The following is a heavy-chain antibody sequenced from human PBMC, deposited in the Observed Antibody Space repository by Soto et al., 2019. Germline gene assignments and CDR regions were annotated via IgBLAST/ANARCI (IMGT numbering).Heavy chain of an antibody. Sequence: GESVKSSCKGSGYRFTTYLIGCVRQIPGEGLEWMGIIYPGDSDTRSSPSFQGQVSISVDRSISTAYLQWSSLKASDTAMYFCARAYCSSTTCYWSYYYGMDVWGQGTTVTVSS. J-gene: IGHJ6*02. V-gene: IGHV5-51*01. CDR2: IYPGDSDT. D-gene: IGHD2-2*01. CDR3: ARAYCSSTTCYWSYYYGMDV. CDR1: GYRFTTYL.